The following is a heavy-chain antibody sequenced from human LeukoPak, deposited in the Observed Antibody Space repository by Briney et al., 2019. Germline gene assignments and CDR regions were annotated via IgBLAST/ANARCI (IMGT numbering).Heavy chain of an antibody. CDR3: AKDDSSGGSCYTPRWVDAFDI. CDR2: ISGSGGST. J-gene: IGHJ3*02. D-gene: IGHD2-15*01. CDR1: GFTFSSYA. V-gene: IGHV3-23*01. Sequence: GGSLRLSCAASGFTFSSYAMSWVRQAPGKGLEWVSAISGSGGSTYYADSVKGRFTISRDNSKNTLYLQMNSLRAEDTAVYYCAKDDSSGGSCYTPRWVDAFDIWGQGTMVTVSS.